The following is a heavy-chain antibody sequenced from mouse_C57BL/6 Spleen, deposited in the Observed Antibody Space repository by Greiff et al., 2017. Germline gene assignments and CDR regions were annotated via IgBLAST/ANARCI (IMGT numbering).Heavy chain of an antibody. D-gene: IGHD1-1*01. V-gene: IGHV1-64*01. CDR3: ASSSWFAY. Sequence: QVQLQQPGAELVKPGASVKLSCKASGYTFTSYCMHWVKQRPGQGLEWIGMIHPNSGSTNYNAKFKSKATLTVDKSSSTAYMQRSSLTSEDSAVYYCASSSWFAYWGQGTLVTVSA. CDR1: GYTFTSYC. CDR2: IHPNSGST. J-gene: IGHJ3*01.